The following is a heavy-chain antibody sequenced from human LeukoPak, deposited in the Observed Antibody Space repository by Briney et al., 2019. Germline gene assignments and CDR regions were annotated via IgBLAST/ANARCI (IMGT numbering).Heavy chain of an antibody. J-gene: IGHJ4*02. CDR1: GFTFSSYG. CDR3: ANIDGGWHGPLAPPPSSNY. V-gene: IGHV3-30*02. Sequence: GGSLRLSCAASGFTFSSYGMHWVRQAPGKGLEWAAFIRYDGSNKYYADSVKGRFTISRDNSKNTLYLQMNSLRAEDTAVYYCANIDGGWHGPLAPPPSSNYWGQGTLVTVSS. CDR2: IRYDGSNK. D-gene: IGHD6-19*01.